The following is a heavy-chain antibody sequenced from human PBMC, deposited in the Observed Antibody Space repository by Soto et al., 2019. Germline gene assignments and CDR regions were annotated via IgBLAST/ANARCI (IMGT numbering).Heavy chain of an antibody. V-gene: IGHV4-59*01. Sequence: SETLSLTCTVSGGSISSYYWSWIRQPPGKGLEWIGYIYYSGSTNYNPSLKSRVTISVDTSKNQFSLKLSSVTAADTAVYYCARGGDYDFWSGYYSYYYYYYMDVWGKGTTVTVSS. J-gene: IGHJ6*03. D-gene: IGHD3-3*01. CDR3: ARGGDYDFWSGYYSYYYYYYMDV. CDR1: GGSISSYY. CDR2: IYYSGST.